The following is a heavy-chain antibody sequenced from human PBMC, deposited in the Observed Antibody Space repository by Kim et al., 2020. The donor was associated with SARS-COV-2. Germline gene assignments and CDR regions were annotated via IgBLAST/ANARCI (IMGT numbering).Heavy chain of an antibody. J-gene: IGHJ6*03. CDR3: ARDVVDGVRGNYYYYMDV. CDR1: GYTFTSYY. Sequence: ASVKVSCKASGYTFTSYYMHWVRQAPGQGLEWMGIINPSGGSTSYAQKFQGRVTMTRDTSTSTVYMELSSLRSEDTAVYYCARDVVDGVRGNYYYYMDVWGKGTTVTVSS. V-gene: IGHV1-46*01. D-gene: IGHD3-10*01. CDR2: INPSGGST.